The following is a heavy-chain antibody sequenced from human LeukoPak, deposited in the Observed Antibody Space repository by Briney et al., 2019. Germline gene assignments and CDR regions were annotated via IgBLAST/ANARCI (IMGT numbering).Heavy chain of an antibody. CDR2: IISGGTTT. D-gene: IGHD2-8*01. CDR3: AKDRMALDAFDI. J-gene: IGHJ3*02. V-gene: IGHV3-23*01. Sequence: PGGSLRLSCAASGFTFRNYGMTWVRQAPGKGLEWVSSIISGGTTTYYADSVKGRFIISRDNSKNTLYLQMNSLRAEDTAVYYCAKDRMALDAFDIWGQGTMVTVSS. CDR1: GFTFRNYG.